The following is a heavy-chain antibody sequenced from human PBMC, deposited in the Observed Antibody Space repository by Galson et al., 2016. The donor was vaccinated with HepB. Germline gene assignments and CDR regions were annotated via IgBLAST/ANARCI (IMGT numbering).Heavy chain of an antibody. Sequence: ETLSLTCAVNGGSFSGYFWGWIRQSPVKGLEWIGEISQGGTTNYNPSLKSRVPLLVDTSKNQFSLELTSVTAADTAVYFCARGKGRKGATSYHYWYYDVWGRGAPVTVSS. D-gene: IGHD3-16*02. CDR2: ISQGGTT. CDR3: ARGKGRKGATSYHYWYYDV. CDR1: GGSFSGYF. J-gene: IGHJ2*01. V-gene: IGHV4-34*01.